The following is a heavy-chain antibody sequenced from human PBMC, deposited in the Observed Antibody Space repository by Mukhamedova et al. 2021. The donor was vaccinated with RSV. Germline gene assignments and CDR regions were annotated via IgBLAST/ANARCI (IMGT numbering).Heavy chain of an antibody. J-gene: IGHJ4*02. CDR3: ARQGYYDSTLQYTFDY. D-gene: IGHD3-22*01. V-gene: IGHV4-59*08. CDR2: SGST. Sequence: SGSTNYNPSLKSRVTISVDTSKNQFSLKLSSVTAADTAVYYCARQGYYDSTLQYTFDYWGQGTLVTVSS.